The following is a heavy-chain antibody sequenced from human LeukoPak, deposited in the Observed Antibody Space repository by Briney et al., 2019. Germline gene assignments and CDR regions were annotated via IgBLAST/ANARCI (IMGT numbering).Heavy chain of an antibody. CDR3: ARDWGTAMVTGSSGYFDY. V-gene: IGHV1-46*01. CDR2: INPSGGST. CDR1: GYTFTGYY. Sequence: ASVKVSCKASGYTFTGYYMHWVRQAPGQGLEWMGIINPSGGSTSYAQKFQGRVTMTRDTSTSTVYMELSSLRSEDTAVYYCARDWGTAMVTGSSGYFDYWGQGTLVTVSS. D-gene: IGHD5-18*01. J-gene: IGHJ4*02.